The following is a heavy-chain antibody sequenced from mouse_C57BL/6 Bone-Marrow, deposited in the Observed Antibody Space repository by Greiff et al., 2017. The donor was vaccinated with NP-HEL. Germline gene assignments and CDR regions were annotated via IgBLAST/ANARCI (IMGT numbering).Heavy chain of an antibody. Sequence: EVQLQQSVAELVRPGASVKLSCTASGFNIKNTYMHWVKQRPEQGLEWIGRIDPANGNTKYAPKFQGKATITADTSSNTAYLQLSSLTSEDTAIYYCAPLYDYDEGVYAMDYWGQGTSVTVSS. CDR3: APLYDYDEGVYAMDY. CDR2: IDPANGNT. CDR1: GFNIKNTY. J-gene: IGHJ4*01. D-gene: IGHD2-4*01. V-gene: IGHV14-3*01.